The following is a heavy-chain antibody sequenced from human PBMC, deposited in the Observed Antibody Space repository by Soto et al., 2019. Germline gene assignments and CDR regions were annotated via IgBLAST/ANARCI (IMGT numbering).Heavy chain of an antibody. CDR2: ISAYNGNT. CDR1: RYTFTSYG. D-gene: IGHD2-2*02. J-gene: IGHJ5*02. Sequence: ASVKVSCKASRYTFTSYGISWVRQAPGQGLEWMGWISAYNGNTNYAQKLQGRVPMTTDTSTSTAYMELRSMSSDDTAVYYCARDRRCSSTSCYTFGNLFDPWGQGTMVTVSS. CDR3: ARDRRCSSTSCYTFGNLFDP. V-gene: IGHV1-18*04.